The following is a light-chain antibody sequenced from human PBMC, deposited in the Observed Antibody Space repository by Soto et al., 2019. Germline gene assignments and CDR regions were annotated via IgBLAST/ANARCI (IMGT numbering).Light chain of an antibody. CDR3: AAWDDSLSGYV. CDR2: RNN. J-gene: IGLJ1*01. CDR1: SSNIGSNY. V-gene: IGLV1-47*01. Sequence: QSVLTQPPSASGTPGQRVTISCSGSSSNIGSNYVYWYQQLTGTAPKLLIYRNNQRASGVPDRFSGSKSGTSASLAISGLRSEDEADYYCAAWDDSLSGYVFGTGTKLTVL.